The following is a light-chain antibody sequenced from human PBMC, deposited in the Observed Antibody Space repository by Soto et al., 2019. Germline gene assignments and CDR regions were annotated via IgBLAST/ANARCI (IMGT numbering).Light chain of an antibody. Sequence: QSALTQPASVSGSPGQSITISCTGTSSDVGGYNYVSWYQQNPGKAPKLMIYDVTNRPSGVSNRFSGSKSGNTSSLTISGLQAEDEADYYCSLYSTRNALVFGTGTKLTVL. CDR2: DVT. J-gene: IGLJ1*01. CDR3: SLYSTRNALV. V-gene: IGLV2-14*01. CDR1: SSDVGGYNY.